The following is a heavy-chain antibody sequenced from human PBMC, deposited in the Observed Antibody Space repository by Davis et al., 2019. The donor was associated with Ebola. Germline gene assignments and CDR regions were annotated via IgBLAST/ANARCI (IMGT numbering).Heavy chain of an antibody. CDR2: IRSKANSYAT. CDR1: GFTFSGSA. Sequence: GGSLRLSCAASGFTFSGSAMHWVRQASGKGLEWVGRIRSKANSYATAYAASVKGRFTISRDDSKNTAYLQMNSLKTEDTAVYFCTTDNFCSGASCSSSGFHWGQGTLVTVSS. J-gene: IGHJ4*02. CDR3: TTDNFCSGASCSSSGFH. V-gene: IGHV3-73*01. D-gene: IGHD2-15*01.